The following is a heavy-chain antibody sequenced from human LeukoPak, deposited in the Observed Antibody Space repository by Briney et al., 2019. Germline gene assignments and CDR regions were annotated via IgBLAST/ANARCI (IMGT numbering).Heavy chain of an antibody. Sequence: SVKVSCKASGYTFSTYGITWVRQAPGQGLEWMGRIIPILGIANYAQKFQGRVTITADKSTSTAYMELSSLRSEDTAVYYCARDSGSYFNDYWGQGTLVTVSS. J-gene: IGHJ4*02. CDR1: GYTFSTYG. CDR3: ARDSGSYFNDY. CDR2: IIPILGIA. V-gene: IGHV1-69*04. D-gene: IGHD1-26*01.